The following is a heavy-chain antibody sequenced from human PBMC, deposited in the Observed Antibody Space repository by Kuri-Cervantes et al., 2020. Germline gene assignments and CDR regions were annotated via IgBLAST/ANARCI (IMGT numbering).Heavy chain of an antibody. D-gene: IGHD1-26*01. J-gene: IGHJ6*03. V-gene: IGHV4-59*01. CDR1: GVSIRTYY. CDR3: AGAGGATSWDYYYIDV. Sequence: SETLSLTCTVSGVSIRTYYWSWIRQPPGKGLEWIGYIYYSGITNYVPSLKSRVTISVDTSKNQFSLKVSPVSAADTAVYYCAGAGGATSWDYYYIDVWGRGTTVTVSS. CDR2: IYYSGIT.